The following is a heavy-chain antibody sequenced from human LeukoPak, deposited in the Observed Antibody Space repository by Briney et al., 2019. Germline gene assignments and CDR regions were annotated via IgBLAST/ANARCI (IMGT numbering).Heavy chain of an antibody. V-gene: IGHV5-51*01. CDR1: GYSFTSYW. Sequence: GESLKISCKGSGYSFTSYWIGWVRQMPGKGLEWMGIIYPGDSDTRYSPSFQGQVTISADKSISTAYLQWSSLRASDTAMYYCARCSGVVPAAIGWFDPWGQGTLVTVSS. J-gene: IGHJ5*02. CDR2: IYPGDSDT. CDR3: ARCSGVVPAAIGWFDP. D-gene: IGHD2-2*02.